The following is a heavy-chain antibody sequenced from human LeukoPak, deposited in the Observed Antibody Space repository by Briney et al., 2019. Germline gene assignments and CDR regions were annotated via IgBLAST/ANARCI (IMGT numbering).Heavy chain of an antibody. V-gene: IGHV3-48*04. D-gene: IGHD6-13*01. CDR2: ISSSGSTI. J-gene: IGHJ4*02. Sequence: GGSLRLSCAASGFTFSSYSMNWVRQAPGKGLEWVSYISSSGSTIYYADSVKGRFTISRDNAKNSLYLQMNSLRAEDTALYYCAKGYSSSWYYFDYWGQGTLVTVSS. CDR1: GFTFSSYS. CDR3: AKGYSSSWYYFDY.